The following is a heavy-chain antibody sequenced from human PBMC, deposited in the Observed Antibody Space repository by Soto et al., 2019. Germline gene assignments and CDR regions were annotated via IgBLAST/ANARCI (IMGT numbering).Heavy chain of an antibody. CDR1: GGSISSSNW. V-gene: IGHV4-4*02. CDR3: ARAIVVVVAATRSDYGMDV. D-gene: IGHD2-15*01. CDR2: IYHSGST. J-gene: IGHJ6*02. Sequence: SETLSLTCAVSGGSISSSNWWSWVRQPPGKGLEWIGEIYHSGSTNYNPSLKSRVTISVDKSKNQFSLKLSSVTAADTAVYYCARAIVVVVAATRSDYGMDVWGQGTTVTVSS.